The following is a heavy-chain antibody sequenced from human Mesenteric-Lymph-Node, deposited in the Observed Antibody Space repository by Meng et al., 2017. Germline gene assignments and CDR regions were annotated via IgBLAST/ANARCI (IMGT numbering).Heavy chain of an antibody. Sequence: GESLKISCAASGFTFSNYVMNWVRQAPGKGLEWVSTITQTGGATYYADSVEDRFTISIDKSKNTLYLQMNNLRDEDTAVYSCAKGVPVVHACDIWGQGTMVTVSS. V-gene: IGHV3-23*01. CDR1: GFTFSNYV. J-gene: IGHJ3*02. CDR3: AKGVPVVHACDI. D-gene: IGHD2-21*01. CDR2: ITQTGGAT.